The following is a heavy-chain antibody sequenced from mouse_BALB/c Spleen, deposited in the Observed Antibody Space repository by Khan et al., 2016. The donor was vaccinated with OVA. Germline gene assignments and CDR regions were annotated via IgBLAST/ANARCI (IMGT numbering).Heavy chain of an antibody. V-gene: IGHV9-3-1*01. J-gene: IGHJ4*01. CDR2: INTYTGES. CDR1: GYTFTKYG. Sequence: QIQLVQSGPELKKPGETVKISCKASGYTFTKYGMNWVKQAPGKGLKWMGWINTYTGESTYVDDFKGRFAFSLETSDSTAYLQINNLKDEDSATYFCARPPYCSYVMDSWGQGTSVTVSS. CDR3: ARPPYCSYVMDS.